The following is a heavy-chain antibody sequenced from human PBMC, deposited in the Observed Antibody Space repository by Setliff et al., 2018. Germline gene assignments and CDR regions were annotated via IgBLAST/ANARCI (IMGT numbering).Heavy chain of an antibody. CDR1: GGSISPYF. CDR3: ARDRTAYSYGLDV. CDR2: IYHNGNT. V-gene: IGHV4-59*01. D-gene: IGHD5-18*01. Sequence: SETLSLTCTVSGGSISPYFWSWIRQPPGKGLEWIGYIYHNGNTNFNPSLKTRVSMSVDTSKNQIALNPKSVTAADTAVYYCARDRTAYSYGLDVWGQGTTVTVSS. J-gene: IGHJ6*02.